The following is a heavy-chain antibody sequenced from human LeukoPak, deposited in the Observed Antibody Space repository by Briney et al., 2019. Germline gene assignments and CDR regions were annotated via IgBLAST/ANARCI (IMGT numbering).Heavy chain of an antibody. D-gene: IGHD5-18*01. CDR1: GGSISSSNW. Sequence: PSETLSLTCTVSGGSISSSNWWSWVRQPPGKGLEWIGEIYHSGSTNYNPSLKSRVTISVDKSKNQFSLKLSSVTAVDTAVYYCARTRGVQLWFDYWGQGTLVTVSS. CDR2: IYHSGST. V-gene: IGHV4-4*02. CDR3: ARTRGVQLWFDY. J-gene: IGHJ4*02.